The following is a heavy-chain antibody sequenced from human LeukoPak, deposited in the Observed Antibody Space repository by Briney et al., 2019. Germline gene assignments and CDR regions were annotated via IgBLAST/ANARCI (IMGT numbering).Heavy chain of an antibody. CDR3: ARDSVRGRPLVAFDI. D-gene: IGHD6-6*01. CDR1: GFTFSTYW. CDR2: IKYDGSEK. V-gene: IGHV3-7*01. J-gene: IGHJ3*02. Sequence: GGSLRPSCTASGFTFSTYWMNWVRQAPGKGLEWVANIKYDGSEKYYVDSVKGRFTISRDNAENSLHLQMNSLRAEDTAVYYCARDSVRGRPLVAFDIWGQGTMVTVSS.